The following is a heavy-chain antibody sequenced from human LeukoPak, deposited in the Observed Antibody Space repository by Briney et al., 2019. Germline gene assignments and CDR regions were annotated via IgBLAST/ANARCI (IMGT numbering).Heavy chain of an antibody. CDR2: IYYSGST. Sequence: SETLSLTCTASGGSISSYYWSWIRQPPGKGLEWIWYIYYSGSTNYNPSLKSRVTISVDTSKNQFSLKLSSVTAADTAVYYCARFVAAPWYFDYWGQGTLVTVSS. CDR3: ARFVAAPWYFDY. V-gene: IGHV4-59*01. J-gene: IGHJ4*02. CDR1: GGSISSYY. D-gene: IGHD6-13*01.